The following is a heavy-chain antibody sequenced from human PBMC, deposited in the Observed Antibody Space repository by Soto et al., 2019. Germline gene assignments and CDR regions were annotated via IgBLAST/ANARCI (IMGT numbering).Heavy chain of an antibody. J-gene: IGHJ4*02. Sequence: EVQLLESGGGLVQPGGSLRLSCAASGFTFSSYAMTWVRQAPGKGREWVSAINTGGGSTYYADSVKGRFTISRDNSKNTLYLQMNSLRAEDTAVYYCAKLGTNYYFDYWGQGTLVTVSS. CDR3: AKLGTNYYFDY. V-gene: IGHV3-23*01. CDR1: GFTFSSYA. CDR2: INTGGGST.